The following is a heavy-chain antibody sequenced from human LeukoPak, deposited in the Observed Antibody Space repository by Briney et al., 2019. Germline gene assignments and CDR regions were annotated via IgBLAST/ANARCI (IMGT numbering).Heavy chain of an antibody. CDR2: INHTGRT. V-gene: IGHV4-34*01. Sequence: SETLSLTCAVYNGSFSGYYWSWIRQSPGKGLEWIGEINHTGRTNYNPALKSRVIISVDTFKNQFSLKLKSVTAADTAIYFCARGSSTAYVWGQGTLVAASS. D-gene: IGHD6-13*01. CDR1: NGSFSGYY. CDR3: ARGSSTAYV. J-gene: IGHJ4*02.